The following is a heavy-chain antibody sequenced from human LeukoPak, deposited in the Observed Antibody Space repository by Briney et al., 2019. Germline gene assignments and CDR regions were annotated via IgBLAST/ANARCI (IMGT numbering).Heavy chain of an antibody. D-gene: IGHD3-16*01. CDR3: ARDWGV. V-gene: IGHV3-11*04. J-gene: IGHJ6*04. Sequence: GGSLRLSCAASGFTFSDAYMTWIRQAPGKGLEWVSYITNSGNSGYYADSVKGRFTTSRDNAKNSLYLQMNSLRAEDTAVYYCARDWGVWGKGTTVTISS. CDR1: GFTFSDAY. CDR2: ITNSGNSG.